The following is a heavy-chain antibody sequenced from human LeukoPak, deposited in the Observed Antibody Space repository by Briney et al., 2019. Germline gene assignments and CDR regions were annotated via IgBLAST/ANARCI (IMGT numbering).Heavy chain of an antibody. V-gene: IGHV3-23*01. CDR2: ISGGGGYT. Sequence: GGSLRLSCAASGFIFSNYAMSWVRQAPGKGLEWDSGISGGGGYTYYADSVKGRFTISRDNSKNTLYLQMNSLRAEDMAIYYCAKTDYGDYWGQGTLVTVSS. CDR1: GFIFSNYA. CDR3: AKTDYGDY. J-gene: IGHJ4*02.